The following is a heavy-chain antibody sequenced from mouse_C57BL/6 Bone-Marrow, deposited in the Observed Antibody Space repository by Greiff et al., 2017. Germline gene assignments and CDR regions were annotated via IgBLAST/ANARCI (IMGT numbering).Heavy chain of an antibody. Sequence: QVQLQQSGAELVKPGASVKLSCKASGYTFTSYWMHWVKQRPGQGLEWIGMIHPNSGSTNYNEKFKSKATLTVDKSSSTAYMQLSSLTSEDSAVYYCARVAYDGYYVYWYFDVWGTGTTVTVSS. CDR2: IHPNSGST. V-gene: IGHV1-64*01. CDR3: ARVAYDGYYVYWYFDV. D-gene: IGHD2-3*01. CDR1: GYTFTSYW. J-gene: IGHJ1*03.